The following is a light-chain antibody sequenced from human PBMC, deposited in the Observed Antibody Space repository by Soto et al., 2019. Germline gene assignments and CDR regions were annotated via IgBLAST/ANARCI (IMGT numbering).Light chain of an antibody. CDR3: QQYGNSPRT. CDR1: QRVGSSY. V-gene: IGKV3-20*01. CDR2: GAS. Sequence: EIVLTPSPGTLSLSPVERATLSCRASQRVGSSYLAWYQQKLGQAPRLLIYGASSRATGIPDRFSGSGSGTDFTLTVSRLEPEDFAVYYCQQYGNSPRTFGQGTKVDI. J-gene: IGKJ1*01.